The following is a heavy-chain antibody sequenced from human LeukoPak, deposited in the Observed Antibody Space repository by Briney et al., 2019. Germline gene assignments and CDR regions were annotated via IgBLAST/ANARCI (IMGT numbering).Heavy chain of an antibody. D-gene: IGHD3-10*01. Sequence: GGSLRLSCAASGFTFSSYAMSWVRQAPGKRLEWVSAISGSGGSTYYADSVKGRFTISRDNSKNTLYLQMNSLRAEDTAVYYCAKDRLWFGESNNWFDPWGQGTLVTVSS. V-gene: IGHV3-23*01. J-gene: IGHJ5*02. CDR1: GFTFSSYA. CDR3: AKDRLWFGESNNWFDP. CDR2: ISGSGGST.